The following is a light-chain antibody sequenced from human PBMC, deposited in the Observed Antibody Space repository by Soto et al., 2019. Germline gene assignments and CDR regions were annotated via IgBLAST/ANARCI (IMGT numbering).Light chain of an antibody. CDR2: EDS. J-gene: IGLJ1*01. CDR3: CSYAGSSAYV. V-gene: IGLV2-23*01. Sequence: QSALTQPASVSGSPGQSITLSCTGTSSDVGSYNLVSWYQQLPGKAPKLMIYEDSQRPSGVSNRFSGSKSGNTASLTISGLQAEDEADYYCCSYAGSSAYVFGTGTKVTVL. CDR1: SSDVGSYNL.